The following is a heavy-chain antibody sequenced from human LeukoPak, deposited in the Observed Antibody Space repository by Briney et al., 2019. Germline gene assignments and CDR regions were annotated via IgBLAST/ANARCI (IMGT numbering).Heavy chain of an antibody. D-gene: IGHD6-19*01. CDR2: ISGSGIGT. CDR1: GFTFSTYA. J-gene: IGHJ4*02. V-gene: IGHV3-23*01. CDR3: AKDGGQWLGAKFDY. Sequence: GGSLRLSCAASGFTFSTYAMTWVRQAPGKGLEWVSVISGSGIGTFYADSVKGRFTISRDNSKNTLYLQMNSLRAEDTAVYYCAKDGGQWLGAKFDYWGQGTLVTVSS.